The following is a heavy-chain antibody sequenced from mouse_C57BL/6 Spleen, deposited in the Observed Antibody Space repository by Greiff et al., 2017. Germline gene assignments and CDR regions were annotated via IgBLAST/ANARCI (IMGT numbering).Heavy chain of an antibody. CDR1: GYTFTSYW. V-gene: IGHV1-72*01. CDR3: ARSIFLGSSYGYFDV. Sequence: QVQLQQPGAELVKPGASVKLSCKASGYTFTSYWMHWVKQRPGRGLEWIGRIDPNSGGTKYNEKFKSKATLTVDKPSSRAYVKLSSLTSEDSAVYYCARSIFLGSSYGYFDVWGTGTTVTVSS. D-gene: IGHD1-1*01. J-gene: IGHJ1*03. CDR2: IDPNSGGT.